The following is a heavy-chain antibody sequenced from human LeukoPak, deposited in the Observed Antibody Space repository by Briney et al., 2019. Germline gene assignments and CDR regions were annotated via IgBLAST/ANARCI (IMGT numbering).Heavy chain of an antibody. Sequence: GGSLRLSCAASGFTFSSYGMSWVRQAPGKGLEWVAAISGSGGSTYYADSVKGRFTISRDNSKNTLYLQMNSLRAEDTAVYYCATLAAAGTYRSDYWGQGTLVTVSS. CDR3: ATLAAAGTYRSDY. D-gene: IGHD6-13*01. J-gene: IGHJ4*02. CDR2: ISGSGGST. V-gene: IGHV3-23*01. CDR1: GFTFSSYG.